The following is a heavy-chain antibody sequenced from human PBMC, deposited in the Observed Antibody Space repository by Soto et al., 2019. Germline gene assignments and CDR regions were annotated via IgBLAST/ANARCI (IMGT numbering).Heavy chain of an antibody. CDR3: APSGSYYFVSFDY. V-gene: IGHV3-23*01. J-gene: IGHJ4*02. CDR1: GFTFSSYA. CDR2: ISGSGGST. D-gene: IGHD1-26*01. Sequence: EVQLLESGGGLVQPGGSLRLSCAASGFTFSSYAMSWVRQAPGKGLEWVSAISGSGGSTYYADSVKGRFTISRDNSKNTLYLQMNSLRAEDTAVYYCAPSGSYYFVSFDYWGQGTLVTVSS.